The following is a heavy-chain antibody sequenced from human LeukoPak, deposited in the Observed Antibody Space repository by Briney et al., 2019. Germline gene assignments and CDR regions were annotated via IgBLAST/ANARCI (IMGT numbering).Heavy chain of an antibody. D-gene: IGHD3-22*01. J-gene: IGHJ4*02. V-gene: IGHV3-23*01. Sequence: PGGSLRLSCAASGFTFSSYAMSWVRQAPGKGLEWVSAISGSGGSTYYADSVKGRFTISRDNSKNTLYLQMNSLKAEDTAVYYCAKTTVYYYDSSGHFDYWGQGTLVTVSS. CDR2: ISGSGGST. CDR3: AKTTVYYYDSSGHFDY. CDR1: GFTFSSYA.